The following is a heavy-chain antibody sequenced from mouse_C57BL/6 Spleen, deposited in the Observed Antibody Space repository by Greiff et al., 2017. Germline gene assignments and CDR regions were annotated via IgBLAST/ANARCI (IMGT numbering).Heavy chain of an antibody. CDR3: ARGGMVTTLYYYAMDY. V-gene: IGHV1-53*01. CDR1: GYTFTSYW. Sequence: QVQLQQPGTELVKPGASVKLSCKASGYTFTSYWMHWVKQRPGQGLEWIGNINPSNGGTNYNEKFKSKATLTVDKSSSTAYMQLSSLTSEDSAVYYCARGGMVTTLYYYAMDYWGQGTSVTVSS. D-gene: IGHD2-1*01. J-gene: IGHJ4*01. CDR2: INPSNGGT.